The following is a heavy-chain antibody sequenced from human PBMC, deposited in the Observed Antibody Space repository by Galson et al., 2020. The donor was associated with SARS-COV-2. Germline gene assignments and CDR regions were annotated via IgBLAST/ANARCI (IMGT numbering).Heavy chain of an antibody. Sequence: SETLSLTCAVYGGTFSGYSWTWIRQPPGKGLEWIGEFNHNGSPNYNPSLRVTHYNPSLKSRVTISIDTSKNQFSLSLTSVTAADAAVYYCARGPKVNNWGSYYYYYMDVWGKGTSVTVSS. J-gene: IGHJ6*03. V-gene: IGHV4-34*01. D-gene: IGHD7-27*01. CDR2: FNHNGSPNYNPSLRVT. CDR3: ARGPKVNNWGSYYYYYMDV. CDR1: GGTFSGYS.